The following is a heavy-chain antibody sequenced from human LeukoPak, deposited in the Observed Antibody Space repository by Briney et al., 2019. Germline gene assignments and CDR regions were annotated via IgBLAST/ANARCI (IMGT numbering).Heavy chain of an antibody. CDR1: GLTFSSHW. CDR2: IKQDGSKK. CDR3: TRVGYIDEGIDY. V-gene: IGHV3-7*04. D-gene: IGHD5-24*01. J-gene: IGHJ4*02. Sequence: GGSLRLSCAASGLTFSSHWMHWVRQAPGKGLEWVANIKQDGSKKSYVDSVKGRFTISRDNAKNSLYLQMNSLRAEDTAIYYCTRVGYIDEGIDYWGQGTLVTVSS.